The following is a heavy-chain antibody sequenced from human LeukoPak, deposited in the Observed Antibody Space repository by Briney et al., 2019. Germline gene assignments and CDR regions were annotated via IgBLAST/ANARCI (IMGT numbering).Heavy chain of an antibody. CDR3: ARDRRDLTTDYYYYMDV. CDR2: IYYSGST. Sequence: SETLSLTCTVSGGSISSYYWSWIRQPPGKGLEWIGYIYYSGSTNYNPSLKSRVTISVDTSKNQFSLKLSSVTAADTAVYYCARDRRDLTTDYYYYMDVWGKGTTVTVSS. J-gene: IGHJ6*03. CDR1: GGSISSYY. V-gene: IGHV4-59*01. D-gene: IGHD4-11*01.